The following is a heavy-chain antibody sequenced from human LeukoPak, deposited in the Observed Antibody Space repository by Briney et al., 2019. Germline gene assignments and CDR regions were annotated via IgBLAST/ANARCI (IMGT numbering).Heavy chain of an antibody. D-gene: IGHD5-12*01. CDR1: GGAISSGHYY. Sequence: PSETLSLTCTVSGGAISSGHYYWIWIRQQPGKGLEWLGYTYNTGNTYYNPSLKSRVTMSVDTSKNQFSLRLTSVTAADTAIYYCARGGGYAFVFWGQGTLVTVSS. CDR3: ARGGGYAFVF. J-gene: IGHJ4*02. CDR2: TYNTGNT. V-gene: IGHV4-31*03.